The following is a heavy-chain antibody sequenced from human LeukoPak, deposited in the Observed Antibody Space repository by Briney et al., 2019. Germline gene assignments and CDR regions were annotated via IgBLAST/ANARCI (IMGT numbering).Heavy chain of an antibody. J-gene: IGHJ4*02. Sequence: GSLRLSCAASGFTFSNYGMNWVRQGPGKGLEWVSVIYSGGSTYYADSVKGRFTISRDNSKNTLYLQMNSLRAEDTAVYYCARDISSGWLTFDYWGQGTLVTVSS. V-gene: IGHV3-66*01. D-gene: IGHD6-19*01. CDR3: ARDISSGWLTFDY. CDR1: GFTFSNYG. CDR2: IYSGGST.